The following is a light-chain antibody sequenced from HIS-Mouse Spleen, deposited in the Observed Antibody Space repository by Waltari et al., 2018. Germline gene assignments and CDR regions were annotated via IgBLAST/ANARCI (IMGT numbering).Light chain of an antibody. J-gene: IGLJ2*01. CDR2: EDS. V-gene: IGLV3-10*01. CDR3: YSTDSSGNHRV. CDR1: XLPKKY. Sequence: SYELTQPPSVSVSPGQXARITCSGXXLPKKYXYWYQQKSGQAPVLVIYEDSKRPSGIXEGFSGSSSGTXATLTIRGAQVXDEADYYCYSTDSSGNHRVFGGGTKLTX.